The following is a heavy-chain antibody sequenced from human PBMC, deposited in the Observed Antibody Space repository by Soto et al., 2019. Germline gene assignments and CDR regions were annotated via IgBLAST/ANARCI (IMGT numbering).Heavy chain of an antibody. V-gene: IGHV1-18*01. Sequence: QVQLMQSGTDVKKPGASVRVSCKASGYTFTSYGISWVRQAPGQGLQWMGWINIYNDNTDYAQNRQGRVTMTTDTSTSTAYMELRSLRSDDTAVYYCARDAYADYDYWGQGTLVTVSS. D-gene: IGHD4-17*01. J-gene: IGHJ4*02. CDR2: INIYNDNT. CDR1: GYTFTSYG. CDR3: ARDAYADYDY.